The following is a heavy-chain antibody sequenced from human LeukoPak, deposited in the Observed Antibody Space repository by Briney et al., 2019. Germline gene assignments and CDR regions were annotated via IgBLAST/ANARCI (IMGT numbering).Heavy chain of an antibody. D-gene: IGHD5-18*01. V-gene: IGHV4-34*01. CDR2: INHSGST. CDR3: ARAGSSYSPLWY. J-gene: IGHJ4*02. CDR1: GGSFSGYY. Sequence: SETLSLTCAVYGGSFSGYYWSWVRQPPGKGLEWIGEINHSGSTNYNPSLKSRVTISVDTSKNQFSLKLSSVTAADTAVYYCARAGSSYSPLWYWGQGTMVTVSS.